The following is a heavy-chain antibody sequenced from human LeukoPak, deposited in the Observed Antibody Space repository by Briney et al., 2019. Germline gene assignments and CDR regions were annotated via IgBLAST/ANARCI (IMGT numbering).Heavy chain of an antibody. J-gene: IGHJ5*02. D-gene: IGHD3-3*01. CDR1: GYTFTSYD. V-gene: IGHV1-8*01. CDR3: ARRYYDFWSGYYSNNWFDP. Sequence: ASVTVSCTASGYTFTSYDINWVRQATGQGLEWMGWMNPNSGNTGYAQKFQGRVTMTRNTSISTAYMELSSLRSEDTAVYYCARRYYDFWSGYYSNNWFDPWGQGTLVTVSS. CDR2: MNPNSGNT.